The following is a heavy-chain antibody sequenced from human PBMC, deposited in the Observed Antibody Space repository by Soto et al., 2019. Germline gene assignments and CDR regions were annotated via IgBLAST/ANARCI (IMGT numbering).Heavy chain of an antibody. CDR1: GYTFTSYY. Sequence: QVQLVQSGAEVKKPGASVKVSCKASGYTFTSYYMHWVRQAPGQGLEWMGIINPSGGSTSYAQKSQGRVTMTRDTSTSTVYMELSSLRSEDTAVYYCASSSGSYLQEMDYWGQGTLVTVSS. J-gene: IGHJ4*02. V-gene: IGHV1-46*01. CDR3: ASSSGSYLQEMDY. CDR2: INPSGGST. D-gene: IGHD1-26*01.